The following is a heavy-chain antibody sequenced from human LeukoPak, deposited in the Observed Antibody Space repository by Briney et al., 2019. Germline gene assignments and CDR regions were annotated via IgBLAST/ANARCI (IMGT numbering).Heavy chain of an antibody. V-gene: IGHV3-23*01. J-gene: IGHJ3*02. CDR1: GFTFSSYA. Sequence: GGSLRLSCAASGFTFSSYAMSWVRHAPGKGLEWVSAISGSGGSTYYADSVKGRFTISRDNSKNTLYLQMNSLRAEDTAVYYCAKVSGRLLAPGAFDIWGQGTMVTVSS. CDR2: ISGSGGST. D-gene: IGHD2-15*01. CDR3: AKVSGRLLAPGAFDI.